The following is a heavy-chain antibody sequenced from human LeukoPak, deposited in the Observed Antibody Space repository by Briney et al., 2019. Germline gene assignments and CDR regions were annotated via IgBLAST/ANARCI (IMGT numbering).Heavy chain of an antibody. J-gene: IGHJ4*02. CDR3: TKLKGWYGEGFFDY. CDR2: IYSGGTT. D-gene: IGHD3-10*01. V-gene: IGHV3-53*01. Sequence: GGSLRLSCAASGFAVSTNYMSWVRQAPGKGLEWVSVIYSGGTTFYADSVKGRFTISRDNSNNTLYLQMNSLRADDTAVYYCTKLKGWYGEGFFDYWGRGTLVTVSS. CDR1: GFAVSTNY.